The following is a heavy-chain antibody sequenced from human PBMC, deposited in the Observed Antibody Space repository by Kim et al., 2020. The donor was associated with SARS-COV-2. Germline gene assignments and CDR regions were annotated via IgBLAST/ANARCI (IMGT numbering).Heavy chain of an antibody. V-gene: IGHV1-46*01. J-gene: IGHJ4*02. CDR2: INPSGGST. CDR3: ARLAWGSYRSGYFDY. CDR1: GYTFTSYY. Sequence: ASVKVSCKASGYTFTSYYMHWVRQAPGQGLEWMGIINPSGGSTSYAQKFQGRVTMTRDTSTSTVYMELSSLRSEDTAVYYCARLAWGSYRSGYFDYWGQGTLVTVSS. D-gene: IGHD3-16*02.